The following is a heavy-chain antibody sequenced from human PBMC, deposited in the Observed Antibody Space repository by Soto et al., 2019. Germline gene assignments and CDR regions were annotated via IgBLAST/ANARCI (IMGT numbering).Heavy chain of an antibody. J-gene: IGHJ4*02. D-gene: IGHD2-2*01. CDR1: GFTFSDYY. CDR2: ISSRSSTI. CDR3: ASSTSCYYFDY. Sequence: GGSLRLSCAASGFTFSDYYMSWIRQAPGKGLEWVSYISSRSSTIFYADSVKGRFTISRDNVKNSLYLQMNSLRAEDTAVYYCASSTSCYYFDYWGQGTLVTVSS. V-gene: IGHV3-11*01.